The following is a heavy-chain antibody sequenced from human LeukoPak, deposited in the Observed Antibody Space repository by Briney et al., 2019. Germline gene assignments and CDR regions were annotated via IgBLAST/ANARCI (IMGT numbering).Heavy chain of an antibody. J-gene: IGHJ4*02. CDR1: GYTLTELP. CDR2: FDPEDGET. D-gene: IGHD3-10*01. V-gene: IGHV1-24*01. Sequence: ASVKVSCKVSGYTLTELPMHWVRQAPGKGLEWMGGFDPEDGETIYAQKFQGRVTMTEDTSTDTAYIELSSLRSEDTAVYYCATVWFGEFPYWGQGTLVTVSS. CDR3: ATVWFGEFPY.